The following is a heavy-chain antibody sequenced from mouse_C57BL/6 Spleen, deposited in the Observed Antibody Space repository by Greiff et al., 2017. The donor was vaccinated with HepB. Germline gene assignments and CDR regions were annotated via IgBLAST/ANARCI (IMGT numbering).Heavy chain of an antibody. Sequence: EVKLMESGGGLVKPGGSLKLSCAASGFTFSDYGMHWVRQAPEKGLEWVAYISSGSSTIYYADTVKGRFTISRDNAKNTLFLQMTSLRSEDTAMYYCARRRYYYGSSPLRDVDVWGTWTTVTVSS. CDR2: ISSGSSTI. V-gene: IGHV5-17*01. J-gene: IGHJ1*03. CDR1: GFTFSDYG. D-gene: IGHD1-1*01. CDR3: ARRRYYYGSSPLRDVDV.